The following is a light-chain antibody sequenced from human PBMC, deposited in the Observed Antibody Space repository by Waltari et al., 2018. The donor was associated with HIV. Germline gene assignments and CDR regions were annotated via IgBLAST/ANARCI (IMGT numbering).Light chain of an antibody. CDR3: QVWDSHTPV. J-gene: IGLJ1*01. CDR1: DLGRRY. CDR2: SDS. V-gene: IGLV3-1*01. Sequence: SYELTQPPSLSVSMGQTAIVTCSGDDLGRRYVHCFQQRPGHSPVGAMVSDSRRPPGILERFSGSNSGDTATLTITGIQPSDEADYFCQVWDSHTPVFGAGTRLTV.